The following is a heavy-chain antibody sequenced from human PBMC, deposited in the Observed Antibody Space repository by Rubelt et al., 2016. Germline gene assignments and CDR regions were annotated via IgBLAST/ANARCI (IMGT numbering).Heavy chain of an antibody. CDR1: GGSISSSSYY. D-gene: IGHD3-22*01. J-gene: IGHJ6*03. Sequence: QVQLQESGPGLVKPSETLSLTCTVSGGSISSSSYYWGWIRQPPGKGLEWIGSIYYIWSTYYNPSLKSRVTRSVYTSKNQFSLKLSCVTAADTAVYYCARAVSYYDSSGYGYYYYMDVWGKGTTVTVSS. CDR2: IYYIWST. CDR3: ARAVSYYDSSGYGYYYYMDV. V-gene: IGHV4-39*07.